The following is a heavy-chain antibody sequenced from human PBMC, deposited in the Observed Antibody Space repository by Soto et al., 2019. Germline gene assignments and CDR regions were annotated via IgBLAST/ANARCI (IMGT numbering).Heavy chain of an antibody. CDR2: INPKSGGT. CDR3: ARDGVVPTMD. CDR1: GNSFTGYY. Sequence: QVQMVQSGAEVKKPGASVKVYCKASGNSFTGYYVHWVRQAPGQGLEWMGWINPKSGGTKYAQKFQGRVTMTRDTSINTAYMELSSLRSDDTAVYFCARDGVVPTMDWGQATLVTFAS. J-gene: IGHJ4*02. V-gene: IGHV1-2*02. D-gene: IGHD5-12*01.